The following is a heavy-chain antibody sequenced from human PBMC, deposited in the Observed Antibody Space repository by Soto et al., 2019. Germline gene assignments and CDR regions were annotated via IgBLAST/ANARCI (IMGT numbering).Heavy chain of an antibody. V-gene: IGHV3-23*01. CDR2: ISSSGGST. J-gene: IGHJ4*02. CDR1: GFTFSSYA. Sequence: EVQLLESGGGLVQPGGSLRLSCAASGFTFSSYAMGWVRQAPGKGLQWISVISSSGGSTYYADSVKGRFTIARDNSKDTLFLDINSLRGEDLAIYYCARRDNVYIWGGYDYWGQGTLVTVS. D-gene: IGHD3-16*01. CDR3: ARRDNVYIWGGYDY.